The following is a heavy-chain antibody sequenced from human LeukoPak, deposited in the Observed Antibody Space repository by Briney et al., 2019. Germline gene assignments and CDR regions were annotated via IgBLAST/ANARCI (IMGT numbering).Heavy chain of an antibody. CDR1: GFTFSSYD. D-gene: IGHD2-15*01. V-gene: IGHV3-23*01. CDR3: AKEPCSGGSCYVFDY. J-gene: IGHJ4*02. CDR2: ISGSGGFT. Sequence: GGSLRLSCAAFGFTFSSYDMSWVRQAPGKGLEWVSDISGSGGFTYYADSVKGRFTIYRDNSKNTLFLQINSLRPEDTAIYYCAKEPCSGGSCYVFDYWGQGTLVTVSS.